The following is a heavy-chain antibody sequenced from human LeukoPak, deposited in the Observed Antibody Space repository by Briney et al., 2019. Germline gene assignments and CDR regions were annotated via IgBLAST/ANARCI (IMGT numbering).Heavy chain of an antibody. J-gene: IGHJ4*02. CDR3: AGQKDPRPIDY. CDR2: INPSSGGT. V-gene: IGHV1-2*02. Sequence: ASVKVSCKASGCTLIAYYMHWVRQAPGQGLEWMGWINPSSGGTNYAQKFQGRVTMTRDTSISTAYMELSELRSDDTAVYYCAGQKDPRPIDYWGQGTLITVSS. CDR1: GCTLIAYY.